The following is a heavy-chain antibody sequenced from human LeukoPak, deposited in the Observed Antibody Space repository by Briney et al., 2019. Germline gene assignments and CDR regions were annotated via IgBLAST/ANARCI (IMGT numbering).Heavy chain of an antibody. CDR3: ARRGYSYGFVWFDP. CDR1: GYTFTGYY. V-gene: IGHV1-2*02. Sequence: ASVKVSCKASGYTFTGYYMHWVRQAPGQGLGWMGWINPNSGGTNYAQKFQGRVTMTMDTSISTAYMELSRLRSDDTAVYYCARRGYSYGFVWFDPWGQGTLVTVSS. J-gene: IGHJ5*02. CDR2: INPNSGGT. D-gene: IGHD5-18*01.